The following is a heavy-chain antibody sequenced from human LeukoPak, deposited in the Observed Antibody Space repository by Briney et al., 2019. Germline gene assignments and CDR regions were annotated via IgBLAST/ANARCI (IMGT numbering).Heavy chain of an antibody. V-gene: IGHV3-33*01. J-gene: IGHJ6*02. CDR3: ARAPGYCTNGVCYHYYYYGMDV. Sequence: GGSLRLSCAASGFTLSSYGMHWVRQAPGKGLEWVAVIWYDGSNKYYADSVKGRFTISRDNSKNTLYLQMNSLRAEDTAVYYCARAPGYCTNGVCYHYYYYGMDVWGQGTTVTVSS. CDR1: GFTLSSYG. D-gene: IGHD2-8*01. CDR2: IWYDGSNK.